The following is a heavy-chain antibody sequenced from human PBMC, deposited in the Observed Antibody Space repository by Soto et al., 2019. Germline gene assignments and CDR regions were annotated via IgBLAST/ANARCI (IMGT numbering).Heavy chain of an antibody. CDR3: AKVMYCSSTSCQLSGFDY. J-gene: IGHJ4*02. CDR2: ISGSGGST. Sequence: GGSLRLSCAASGFTFSSYAMSLVRQAPGKGLEWVSAISGSGGSTYYADSVKGRFTISRDNSKNTLYLQMNSLRAEDTAVYYCAKVMYCSSTSCQLSGFDYWGQGTLVTVSS. V-gene: IGHV3-23*01. D-gene: IGHD2-2*01. CDR1: GFTFSSYA.